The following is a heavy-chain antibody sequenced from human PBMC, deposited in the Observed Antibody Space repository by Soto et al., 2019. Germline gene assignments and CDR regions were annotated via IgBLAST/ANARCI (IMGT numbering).Heavy chain of an antibody. CDR3: ASGIRLWLRRINNGYSG. Sequence: QVQLVQSGAEVKKPESSVKVSCKAPGGPFSTYAISWVRQAPGQGLEWMGGIIPMFGTANYAQRFQDRVTITADEATNTVYMELSSLRSEDTAVYFCASGIRLWLRRINNGYSGWGQGTLVTVSS. J-gene: IGHJ4*02. V-gene: IGHV1-69*12. CDR1: GGPFSTYA. D-gene: IGHD5-12*01. CDR2: IIPMFGTA.